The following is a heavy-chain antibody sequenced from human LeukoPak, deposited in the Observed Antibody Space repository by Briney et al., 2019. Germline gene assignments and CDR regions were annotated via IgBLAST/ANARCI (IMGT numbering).Heavy chain of an antibody. J-gene: IGHJ4*02. V-gene: IGHV3-23*01. CDR3: AKDMVHYYDSSGYSYTFDY. D-gene: IGHD3-22*01. Sequence: GGSLRLSCAASGFTFSSYAMRWVPQAPGKGLEGVSAFSGSGGSTYYADSVKGRFTISRDNSKNTLYLQMNSLRAEDTAVYYCAKDMVHYYDSSGYSYTFDYWGQGTLVTVSS. CDR2: FSGSGGST. CDR1: GFTFSSYA.